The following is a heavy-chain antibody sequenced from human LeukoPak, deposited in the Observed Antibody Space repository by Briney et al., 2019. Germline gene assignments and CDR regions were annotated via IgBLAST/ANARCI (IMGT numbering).Heavy chain of an antibody. D-gene: IGHD3-10*01. Sequence: PSETLSLTCTVSGASISSYYWTWIRQPPGKGLEWIGYIHYNGNTHYNPSLKSRVTMSIDTSKNQFSLKLSSVTAADTAVYYCATQYGSGTLAYGYWGQGTLVTVS. CDR2: IHYNGNT. V-gene: IGHV4-59*08. J-gene: IGHJ4*02. CDR1: GASISSYY. CDR3: ATQYGSGTLAYGY.